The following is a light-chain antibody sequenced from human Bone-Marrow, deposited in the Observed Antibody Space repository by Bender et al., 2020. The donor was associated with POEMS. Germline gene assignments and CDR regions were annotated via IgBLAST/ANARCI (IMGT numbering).Light chain of an antibody. CDR2: DVS. J-gene: IGLJ3*02. CDR1: RSDVGGYNY. V-gene: IGLV2-14*01. Sequence: QSALTQPASVSGSPGQSITISCTGSRSDVGGYNYVTWYQQHPGKAPRLIIYDVSNRPSGVPGRFSGSKSGTSASLAISGLQSEDEADYYCAAWDDSLNGWVFGGGTKLTVL. CDR3: AAWDDSLNGWV.